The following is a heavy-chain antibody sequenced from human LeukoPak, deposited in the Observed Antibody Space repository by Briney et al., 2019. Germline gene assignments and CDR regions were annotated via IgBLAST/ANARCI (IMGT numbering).Heavy chain of an antibody. V-gene: IGHV3-23*01. CDR3: VAADF. CDR1: GFTILTYS. CDR2: INYSGGGT. J-gene: IGHJ4*02. D-gene: IGHD2-15*01. Sequence: GGSLRLSCPASGFTILTYSRNWALQAPGKGLEWVSTINYSGGGTYYADSVKGRFTISRDNSKNTLYLQMNSLRADDTAVYYCVAADFWRQGTLVTVSS.